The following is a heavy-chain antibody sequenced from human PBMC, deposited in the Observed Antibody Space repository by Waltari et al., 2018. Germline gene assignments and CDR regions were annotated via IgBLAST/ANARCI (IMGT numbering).Heavy chain of an antibody. Sequence: QVQLVQSGAEVKKPGASVKVSCKASGYTFTSSGISWVRQSPGQGLGWMGWISAYNGNTNYAQKLQGRVTMNTETSTRTAYMELRSLRSDDTAVYYCARDVPLGYGAWWYFDLWGRGTLVTVSS. CDR1: GYTFTSSG. V-gene: IGHV1-18*01. CDR2: ISAYNGNT. CDR3: ARDVPLGYGAWWYFDL. D-gene: IGHD5-18*01. J-gene: IGHJ2*01.